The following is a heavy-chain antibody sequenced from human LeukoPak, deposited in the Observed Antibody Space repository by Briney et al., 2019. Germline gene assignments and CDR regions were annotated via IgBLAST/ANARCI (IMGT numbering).Heavy chain of an antibody. Sequence: GGSLRLSCAASGFTFSRFAMNWVRQAPGKGLEWISYINTDSSDIHYADSVKGRFTISRDNAKNSLYLQMNSLRAEDTAVYYCARDGDYCSSTSCYFYYYYYMDVWGKGTTVTVSS. J-gene: IGHJ6*03. V-gene: IGHV3-21*05. CDR3: ARDGDYCSSTSCYFYYYYYMDV. D-gene: IGHD2-2*01. CDR1: GFTFSRFA. CDR2: INTDSSDI.